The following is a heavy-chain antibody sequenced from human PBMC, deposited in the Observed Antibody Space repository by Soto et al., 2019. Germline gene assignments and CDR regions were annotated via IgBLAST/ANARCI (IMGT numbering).Heavy chain of an antibody. CDR3: VRDRAGTTDYYYYYGMDV. V-gene: IGHV3-30-3*01. J-gene: IGHJ6*02. CDR1: GFTFSSYA. CDR2: ISYDGSNK. Sequence: SLRLSCAASGFTFSSYAMHWVRQAPGKGLGWVAVISYDGSNKYYADSVKGRFTISRDTSTNTLYLHMNSLRAEDTAVYYCVRDRAGTTDYYYYYGMDVWGQGTTVTVSS. D-gene: IGHD1-1*01.